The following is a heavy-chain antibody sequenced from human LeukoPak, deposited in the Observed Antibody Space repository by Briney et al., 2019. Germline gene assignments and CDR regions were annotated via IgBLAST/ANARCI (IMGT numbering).Heavy chain of an antibody. Sequence: PGGSLRLSCAASGFTFSSYWMSWVRQAPGKGLEWVANIKQDGSEKYYVDSVKGRFTISRDNAKNSLYLQMNSLRAEDTAVYYCTRDRAYYDSSGYYSYYFDYWGQGTLVTVSS. J-gene: IGHJ4*02. CDR1: GFTFSSYW. V-gene: IGHV3-7*01. CDR2: IKQDGSEK. D-gene: IGHD3-22*01. CDR3: TRDRAYYDSSGYYSYYFDY.